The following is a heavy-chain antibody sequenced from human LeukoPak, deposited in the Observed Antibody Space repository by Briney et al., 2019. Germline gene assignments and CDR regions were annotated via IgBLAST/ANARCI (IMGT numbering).Heavy chain of an antibody. D-gene: IGHD3-10*01. Sequence: GGSLRLSCAASGSSFSTYAMHWVRQAPGKGLEYVSGISVSGRNTYYANSVEGRFTVSRDNSKNTLYLQMGGLRAEDTAVYYCARDHLSMVRGVIIAYYFYYMDVWGKGTTVTVSS. CDR1: GSSFSTYA. V-gene: IGHV3-64*01. J-gene: IGHJ6*03. CDR3: ARDHLSMVRGVIIAYYFYYMDV. CDR2: ISVSGRNT.